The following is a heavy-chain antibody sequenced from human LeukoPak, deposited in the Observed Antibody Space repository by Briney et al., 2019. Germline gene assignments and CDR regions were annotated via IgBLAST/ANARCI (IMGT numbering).Heavy chain of an antibody. Sequence: PGGSLRLSCAASGFTVSSNYMRWVRQAPGMGREGVSVIYSGGSTYYADSVKGRFTISRDNSKNTLYLQMNSLRAEDTAVYYCARVRVDTAMVYNYYYYGMDVWGQGTTVTVSS. CDR2: IYSGGST. D-gene: IGHD5-18*01. CDR3: ARVRVDTAMVYNYYYYGMDV. V-gene: IGHV3-53*01. J-gene: IGHJ6*02. CDR1: GFTVSSNY.